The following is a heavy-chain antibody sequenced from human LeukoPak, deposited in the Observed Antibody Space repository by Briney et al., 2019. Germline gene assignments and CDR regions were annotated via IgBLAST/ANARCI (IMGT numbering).Heavy chain of an antibody. CDR2: INPNSGGT. CDR3: ARGSSSGVYYYYYYMDV. CDR1: GYTFTGYY. V-gene: IGHV1-2*02. D-gene: IGHD6-13*01. Sequence: GASVTVSCTASGYTFTGYYMHWVRQAPRQGLEWMGWINPNSGGTNYAQKFQGRVTMTRDTSISTAYMELSRLRSDDTAVYYCARGSSSGVYYYYYYMDVWGKGTTVTVSS. J-gene: IGHJ6*03.